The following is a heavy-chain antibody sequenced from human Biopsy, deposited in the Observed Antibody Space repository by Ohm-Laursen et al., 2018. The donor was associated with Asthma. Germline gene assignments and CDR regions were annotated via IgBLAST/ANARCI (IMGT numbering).Heavy chain of an antibody. J-gene: IGHJ6*02. Sequence: SDTLSLTCAVYGGSFSSNYWSWIRQTPGKGLEWLWDNHHSWYTNHHPALTRRLTLSVDTSKNQFSLRLTSVTAADTAVYYCARGSASRLSQWELLVSGGKRAHSYYGMDVWGQGTTVTVSS. V-gene: IGHV4-34*01. CDR1: GGSFSSNY. CDR3: ARGSASRLSQWELLVSGGKRAHSYYGMDV. CDR2: NHHSWYT. D-gene: IGHD1-26*01.